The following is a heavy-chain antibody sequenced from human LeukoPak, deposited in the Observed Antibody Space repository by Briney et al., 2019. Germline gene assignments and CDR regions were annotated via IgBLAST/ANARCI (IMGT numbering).Heavy chain of an antibody. CDR3: ARRTSNPVGAIDY. J-gene: IGHJ4*02. CDR2: ISYSGT. D-gene: IGHD1-26*01. V-gene: IGHV4-39*01. Sequence: SETLSLTCTVSGGSISISNYYWGWIRQPPGRGLEWIGSISYSGTYYNPSLKSRHTISVDTSKNHFSLNLRSVTAAGTAVYYCARRTSNPVGAIDYWGQGTLVTVSS. CDR1: GGSISISNYY.